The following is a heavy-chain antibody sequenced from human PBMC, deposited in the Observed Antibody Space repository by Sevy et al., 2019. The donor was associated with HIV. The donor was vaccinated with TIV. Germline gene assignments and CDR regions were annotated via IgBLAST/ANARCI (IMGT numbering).Heavy chain of an antibody. D-gene: IGHD3-3*01. J-gene: IGHJ3*02. CDR3: AKESGSYYDFWSGHDAFDI. V-gene: IGHV3-30*18. Sequence: GGSLRLSCAASGFNFSSYGMHWVRQAPGKGLEWVAVISYDGSSKYYAESVKGRFTISRDNSKNTLYLQISSLRAEDTAVYYCAKESGSYYDFWSGHDAFDIWGQGIMVTVSS. CDR2: ISYDGSSK. CDR1: GFNFSSYG.